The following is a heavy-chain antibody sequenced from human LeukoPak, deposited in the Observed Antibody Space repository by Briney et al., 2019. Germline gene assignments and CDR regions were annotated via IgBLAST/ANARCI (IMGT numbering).Heavy chain of an antibody. J-gene: IGHJ3*02. V-gene: IGHV4-59*01. D-gene: IGHD3-10*01. CDR3: ARSDYHNSGSHTVFDAFDI. CDR2: IDDSGNT. Sequence: SETVSLTCTVSGGSISRYYRSWIRRPPGKGLEWIAYIDDSGNTNYNPSLKSQATISVDKSKNQFSLKLSFVTAADTAMYYCARSDYHNSGSHTVFDAFDIWGQGTRVTVSS. CDR1: GGSISRYY.